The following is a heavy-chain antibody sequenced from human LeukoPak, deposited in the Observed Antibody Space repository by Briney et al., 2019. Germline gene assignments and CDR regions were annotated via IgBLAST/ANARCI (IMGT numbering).Heavy chain of an antibody. CDR1: GYTFTSYD. V-gene: IGHV1-8*01. CDR2: MNPNSGNT. J-gene: IGHJ6*03. D-gene: IGHD3-10*01. CDR3: AIRYGSGEKYYYYYYMDV. Sequence: ASVKVSCKASGYTFTSYDINWVRQATGQGLEWMGWMNPNSGNTGYAQKFQGRVTMTRNTSISTAYMELSSLRSEDTAVYYCAIRYGSGEKYYYYYYMDVWGKGTAVTVSS.